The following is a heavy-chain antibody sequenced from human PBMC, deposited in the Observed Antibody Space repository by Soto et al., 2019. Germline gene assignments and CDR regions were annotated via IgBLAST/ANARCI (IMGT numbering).Heavy chain of an antibody. CDR1: GYSFTSLD. CDR2: MQPSTGRT. J-gene: IGHJ4*02. D-gene: IGHD1-26*01. V-gene: IGHV1-8*01. CDR3: ARGVSAGVDY. Sequence: QVQLVQSGAEVREPGASVKVSCKASGYSFTSLDINWVRQTAGQGLEWMGWMQPSTGRTGYAQKYQGRVTMTRDTSINTAYTELTTLTSDDTAFYYCARGVSAGVDYWGQGTLLTVSS.